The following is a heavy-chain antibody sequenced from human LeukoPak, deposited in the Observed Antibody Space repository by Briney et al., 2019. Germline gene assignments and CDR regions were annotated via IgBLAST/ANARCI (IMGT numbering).Heavy chain of an antibody. D-gene: IGHD3-22*01. J-gene: IGHJ3*02. CDR1: GGSISSYY. CDR3: ARDSNHLYITMIGEGAFDI. CDR2: IYYSGST. V-gene: IGHV4-59*12. Sequence: SETLSLTCTVSGGSISSYYWSWIRQPPGKGLEWIGYIYYSGSTNYNPSLKSRVTISVDTSKNQFSLKLSSVTAADTAVYYCARDSNHLYITMIGEGAFDIWGQGTMVTVSS.